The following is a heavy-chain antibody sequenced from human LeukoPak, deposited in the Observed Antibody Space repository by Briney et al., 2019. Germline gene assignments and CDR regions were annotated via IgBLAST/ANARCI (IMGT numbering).Heavy chain of an antibody. V-gene: IGHV4-59*01. CDR1: GGSISSYY. CDR3: AREVAGTLTFDY. D-gene: IGHD6-19*01. CDR2: IYYSGST. J-gene: IGHJ4*02. Sequence: SETLSLTCTVSGGSISSYYWSWIRQPPGKGPGWIGYIYYSGSTNYNPSLKSRVTISGDTSKNQFSLKLSSVTAADTAVYYCAREVAGTLTFDYWGQGTLVTVSS.